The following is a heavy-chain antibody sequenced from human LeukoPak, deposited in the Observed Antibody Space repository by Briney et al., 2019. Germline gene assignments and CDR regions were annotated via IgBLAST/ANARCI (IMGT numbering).Heavy chain of an antibody. CDR1: DDSITMYY. V-gene: IGHV4-59*01. CDR2: IHYSGST. CDR3: AREDTTGLTDF. J-gene: IGHJ4*02. D-gene: IGHD1-1*01. Sequence: ASETLSLTCTVSDDSITMYYWTWIRQPPGKGLEWTGNIHYSGSTNYNPSLKSRVTISADMSKNQLSLKLSSVTAADTAVYYCAREDTTGLTDFWGQGTLVTVSS.